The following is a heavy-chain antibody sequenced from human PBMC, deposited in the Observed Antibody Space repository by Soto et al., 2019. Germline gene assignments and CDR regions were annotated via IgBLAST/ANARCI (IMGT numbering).Heavy chain of an antibody. CDR3: ARGGGDYYYYYYMDV. Sequence: SGTLSLTCTVSGGSISSSSYYWGWIRQPPGKGLEWIGSIYYSGSTYYNPSLKSRVTISVDTSKNQFSLKLSSVTAADTAVYYCARGGGDYYYYYYMDVWGKGTTVTVSS. D-gene: IGHD3-10*01. CDR2: IYYSGST. V-gene: IGHV4-39*01. CDR1: GGSISSSSYY. J-gene: IGHJ6*03.